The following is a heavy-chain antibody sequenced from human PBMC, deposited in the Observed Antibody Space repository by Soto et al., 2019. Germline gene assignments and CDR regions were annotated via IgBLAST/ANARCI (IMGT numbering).Heavy chain of an antibody. CDR2: IYSGGST. V-gene: IGHV3-53*05. CDR1: GFSVSSSH. D-gene: IGHD3-9*01. Sequence: GGSLRLSCAVSGFSVSSSHMNWVRQAPGQGQERVSVIYSGGSTYYAVSVKGRFTISRDNSKNTVYLEMNSLRAEDTALYYCARDMIGDILPTYYKVYYYAMDVWGQGTTVSVSS. CDR3: ARDMIGDILPTYYKVYYYAMDV. J-gene: IGHJ6*02.